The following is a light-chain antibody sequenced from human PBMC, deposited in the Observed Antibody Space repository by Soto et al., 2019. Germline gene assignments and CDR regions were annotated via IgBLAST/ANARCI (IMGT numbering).Light chain of an antibody. CDR1: QSVSSSY. Sequence: EIVLTQSPDTLSLSPGERATLSCRASQSVSSSYLAWYRQKPGQAPRLLIYGASSRATGVPDRFSGSGSGTDIPLNISRLEPGDFAVYYCQQYGSSAPTWPFGQGTKVEIK. CDR2: GAS. J-gene: IGKJ1*01. V-gene: IGKV3-20*01. CDR3: QQYGSSAPTWP.